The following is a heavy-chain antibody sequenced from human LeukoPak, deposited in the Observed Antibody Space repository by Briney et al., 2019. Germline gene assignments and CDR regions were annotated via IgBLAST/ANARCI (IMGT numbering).Heavy chain of an antibody. CDR1: GGSISSGDYY. V-gene: IGHV4-30-4*01. CDR3: ARGHYYDSSGAFDP. CDR2: IYYSGST. Sequence: SQTLSLTCTVSGGSISSGDYYWSWIRQPPGEGLEWIGYIYYSGSTYYNPSLKSRVTISVDTSKNQFSLKLSSVTAADTAVYYCARGHYYDSSGAFDPWGQGTLVTVSS. J-gene: IGHJ5*02. D-gene: IGHD3-22*01.